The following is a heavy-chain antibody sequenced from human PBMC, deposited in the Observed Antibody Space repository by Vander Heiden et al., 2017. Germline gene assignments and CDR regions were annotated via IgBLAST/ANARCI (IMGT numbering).Heavy chain of an antibody. V-gene: IGHV1-69*01. Sequence: QVQLVQSGAEVKKPGSSVKVSCKASGGTFISYAISWVRQAPGQGLEWMGGIIPIFGTANYAQQFQGRVTITADESTSTAYMELSSLRSEDTAVYYCAGRGDTAMVTGTLDYWGQGTLVTVSS. J-gene: IGHJ4*02. CDR1: GGTFISYA. D-gene: IGHD5-18*01. CDR2: IIPIFGTA. CDR3: AGRGDTAMVTGTLDY.